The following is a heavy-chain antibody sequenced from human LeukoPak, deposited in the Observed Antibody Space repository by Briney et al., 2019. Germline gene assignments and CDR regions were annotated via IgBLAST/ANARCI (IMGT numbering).Heavy chain of an antibody. D-gene: IGHD2-21*01. Sequence: GESLKISCKGFVYTFKNYWLGLVPEMPGKGLEWMWVIYVDDYDTRYPPSLQGQVHISADKSITTAYLQWSSLKASDTAMYYCVRGGDERVINWFDPWGQGTLVTVSS. J-gene: IGHJ5*02. CDR1: VYTFKNYW. V-gene: IGHV5-51*03. CDR2: IYVDDYDT. CDR3: VRGGDERVINWFDP.